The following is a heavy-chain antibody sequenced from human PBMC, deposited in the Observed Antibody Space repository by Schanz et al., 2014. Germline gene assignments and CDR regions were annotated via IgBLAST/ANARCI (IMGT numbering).Heavy chain of an antibody. D-gene: IGHD2-2*01. V-gene: IGHV1-18*01. CDR3: ARDRRRYCSTASCLHDNWFDP. CDR2: ISAYNGDT. CDR1: GYTFTSYG. J-gene: IGHJ5*02. Sequence: QVQLVQSGAEVKKPGASVKVSCKASGYTFTSYGINWVRQAPGQGLEWMGWISAYNGDTNYAQKVQGRVTMTTDTSTGTAYMELRSLRSDDTAVYYCARDRRRYCSTASCLHDNWFDPWGQGPLVIDSS.